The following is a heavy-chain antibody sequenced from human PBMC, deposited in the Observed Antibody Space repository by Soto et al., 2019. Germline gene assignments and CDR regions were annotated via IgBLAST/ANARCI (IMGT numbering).Heavy chain of an antibody. CDR3: AKTEGSIRYFDWLFNAFDI. CDR2: ISGSGGTT. V-gene: IGHV3-23*01. Sequence: EVQLLESGGGLVEPGGSLRLSCAASGFTFSSYAMSWVRQAPGKGLEWVSAISGSGGTTYYADSVKGRFTISRDNSKNTLYLQMNSLRAEDTAVYYCAKTEGSIRYFDWLFNAFDIWGQGTMVTVSS. D-gene: IGHD3-9*01. CDR1: GFTFSSYA. J-gene: IGHJ3*02.